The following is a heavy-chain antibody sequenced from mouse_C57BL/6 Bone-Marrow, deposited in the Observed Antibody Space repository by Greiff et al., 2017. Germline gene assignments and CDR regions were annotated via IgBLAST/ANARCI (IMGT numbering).Heavy chain of an antibody. J-gene: IGHJ2*01. CDR3: TSYYYGSGNY. V-gene: IGHV14-1*01. CDR2: IDPEDGDT. Sequence: EVQLQQSGAELVRPGASVKLSCTASGFYIKDYYMHWVKQRPEQGLEWIGRIDPEDGDTEYAPKFQGKATMTADTSSNSAYLQLSSLTSEDTAVYYCTSYYYGSGNYWGKGTTLTVSS. D-gene: IGHD1-1*01. CDR1: GFYIKDYY.